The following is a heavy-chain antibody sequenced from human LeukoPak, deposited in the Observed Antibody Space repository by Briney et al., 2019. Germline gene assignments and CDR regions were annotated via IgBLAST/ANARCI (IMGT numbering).Heavy chain of an antibody. CDR2: IFHSGIT. CDR1: GASISSGGYS. CDR3: ARTYGSGSYGGVGLDP. J-gene: IGHJ5*02. V-gene: IGHV4-30-2*01. Sequence: SETLSLTCDVSGASISSGGYSWTWIRQPAGKGLEWIGYIFHSGITYYNPSLKSRVTMSVDRSKNRFSLKLSSVTAADTAVYYCARTYGSGSYGGVGLDPWGQGTLVTVS. D-gene: IGHD3-10*01.